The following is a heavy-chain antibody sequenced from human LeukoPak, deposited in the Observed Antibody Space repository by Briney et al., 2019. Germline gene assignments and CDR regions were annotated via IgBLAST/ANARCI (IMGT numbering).Heavy chain of an antibody. J-gene: IGHJ4*02. D-gene: IGHD3-10*01. CDR2: LYSRGGT. Sequence: GGFLRLSCAASGFTVSSNYMSWVRQAPGKGLEWVSILYSRGGTYYADSVKGRFTISRDDSKNTLYLQMNSLRAEDTAVYYCASGGMGARKYYSDPFHYWGQGTLVTVSS. V-gene: IGHV3-53*01. CDR3: ASGGMGARKYYSDPFHY. CDR1: GFTVSSNY.